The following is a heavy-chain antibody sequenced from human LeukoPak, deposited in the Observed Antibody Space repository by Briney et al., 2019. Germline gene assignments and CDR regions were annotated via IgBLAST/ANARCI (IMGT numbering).Heavy chain of an antibody. V-gene: IGHV3-23*01. Sequence: GSLRLSCAASGFTFSSYAMSWVRQAPGKGLEWVSAISGSGGSTYYADSVKGRFTISRDNSKNTLYLQMNSLRAEDTAVYYCATDSSSWLLPGDAFDIWGQGTMVTVSS. CDR2: ISGSGGST. D-gene: IGHD6-13*01. J-gene: IGHJ3*02. CDR1: GFTFSSYA. CDR3: ATDSSSWLLPGDAFDI.